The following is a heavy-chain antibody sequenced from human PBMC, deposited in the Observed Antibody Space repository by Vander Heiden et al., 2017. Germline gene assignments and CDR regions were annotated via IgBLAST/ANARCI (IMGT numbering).Heavy chain of an antibody. CDR2: ISAYNGNT. J-gene: IGHJ4*02. D-gene: IGHD3-22*01. CDR1: GYTFPSYG. CDR3: ARLYYYDSSGYNQFDY. Sequence: QVQLVQSGAEVKKPGASVKVSCKASGYTFPSYGISWVRQAPGQGLEWMGWISAYNGNTNYAQKCQARVTMTTDISTSTAYMELRSLRSDDTAVYYCARLYYYDSSGYNQFDYWGQGTLVTVAS. V-gene: IGHV1-18*01.